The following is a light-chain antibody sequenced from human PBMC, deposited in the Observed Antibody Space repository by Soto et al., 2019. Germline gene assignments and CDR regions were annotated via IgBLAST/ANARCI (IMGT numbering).Light chain of an antibody. J-gene: IGKJ1*01. V-gene: IGKV3-20*01. Sequence: EIVLTQSPGTLSLSPGERATLSCRASQSVSSSYLAWYQQKPGQAPRLPIYGASSSATGIPDRFSGSGSGTDFTLTISRLEPEDLAVDYCQQYGSSPRTFGQGTKVEIK. CDR2: GAS. CDR3: QQYGSSPRT. CDR1: QSVSSSY.